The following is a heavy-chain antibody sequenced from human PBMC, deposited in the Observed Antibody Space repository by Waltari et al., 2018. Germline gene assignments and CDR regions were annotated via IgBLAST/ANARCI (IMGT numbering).Heavy chain of an antibody. D-gene: IGHD6-19*01. V-gene: IGHV4-34*01. J-gene: IGHJ2*01. Sequence: QVQLQQWGAGLLKTSETLSLTCAVYGWSFSGFYWTWIRQTPGEGLVWIGEINHLGATDYNPSLKSRVTISVDTSKSQFYLKRNCVTAADTAVYYCARGGQYTSGWNWYFDVWGRGTLVTVYS. CDR3: ARGGQYTSGWNWYFDV. CDR2: INHLGAT. CDR1: GWSFSGFY.